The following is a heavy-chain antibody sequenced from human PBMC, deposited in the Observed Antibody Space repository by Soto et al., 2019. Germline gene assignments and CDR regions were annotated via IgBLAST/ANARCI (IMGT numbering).Heavy chain of an antibody. CDR2: IYYSGST. J-gene: IGHJ4*02. CDR3: ARGPNLGPRSYDSSGYYFEY. D-gene: IGHD3-22*01. Sequence: PSETLSLTCTVSGGSVSSGSYYWSWIRQPPGKGLEWIGYIYYSGSTNYNPSLKSRVTISVDTSKNQFSLKLSSVTAADTAVYYCARGPNLGPRSYDSSGYYFEYWGQGTLVTVSS. CDR1: GGSVSSGSYY. V-gene: IGHV4-61*01.